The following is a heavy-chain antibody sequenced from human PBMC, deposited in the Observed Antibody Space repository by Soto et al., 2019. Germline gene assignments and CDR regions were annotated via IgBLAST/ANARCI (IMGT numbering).Heavy chain of an antibody. D-gene: IGHD3-16*01. CDR3: AGVRSDYYYYYGMDV. Sequence: GGSLRLSCAASGLTFSSYAMTWVRQAPGKGLVWVSRINSDGSSTSYADSVKGRFTISRDNAKNTLYLQMNSLRAEDTAVYYCAGVRSDYYYYYGMDVWGQGTTVTVSS. J-gene: IGHJ6*02. CDR2: INSDGSST. V-gene: IGHV3-74*01. CDR1: GLTFSSYA.